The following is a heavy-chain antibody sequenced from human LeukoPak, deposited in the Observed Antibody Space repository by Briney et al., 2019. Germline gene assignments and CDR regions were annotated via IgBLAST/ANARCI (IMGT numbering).Heavy chain of an antibody. CDR2: IHPIFGTA. V-gene: IGHV1-69*13. D-gene: IGHD2-15*01. CDR3: AREAGCSGGSCYSDYYGMDV. Sequence: SVKVSCKASGGTFNSYAISWVRQPPGQGLEWMGWIHPIFGTANIAQKFQGRVTLTAVESTSTAYMDLSSLRSEDTAVYYCAREAGCSGGSCYSDYYGMDVRGKGTTVTVSS. CDR1: GGTFNSYA. J-gene: IGHJ6*04.